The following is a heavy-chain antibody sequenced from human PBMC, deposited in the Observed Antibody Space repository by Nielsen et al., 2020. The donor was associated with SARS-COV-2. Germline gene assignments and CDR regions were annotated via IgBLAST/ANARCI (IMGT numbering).Heavy chain of an antibody. J-gene: IGHJ6*02. Sequence: ASVKVSCKASGYTFTSYDINWVRQATGQGLEWMGWMNPNSGNTGYAQKFQGRVTMTRNTSISTGYMELSSLRSEDTAVYYCATASTSRYYYYYGMDVWGQGTTVTVS. V-gene: IGHV1-8*01. D-gene: IGHD5/OR15-5a*01. CDR2: MNPNSGNT. CDR1: GYTFTSYD. CDR3: ATASTSRYYYYYGMDV.